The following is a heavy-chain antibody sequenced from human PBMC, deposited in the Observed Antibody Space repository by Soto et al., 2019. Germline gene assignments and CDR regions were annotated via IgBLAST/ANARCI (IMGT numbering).Heavy chain of an antibody. D-gene: IGHD3-22*01. CDR3: ARWSSGYYNYYYYYGMDV. CDR2: IIPIFGTA. Sequence: SVKVSCKASGGTFSSYAISWVRQAPGQGLEWMGGIIPIFGTANYAQKFQGRVTITADESTSTAYMELSSLRSEDTAVYYCARWSSGYYNYYYYYGMDVWGQGTTVTVSS. J-gene: IGHJ6*02. CDR1: GGTFSSYA. V-gene: IGHV1-69*13.